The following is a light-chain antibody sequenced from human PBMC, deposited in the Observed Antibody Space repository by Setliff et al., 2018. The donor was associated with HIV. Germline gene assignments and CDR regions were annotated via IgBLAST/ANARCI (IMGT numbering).Light chain of an antibody. J-gene: IGLJ2*01. CDR3: AAWDDLSSPDVQ. CDR2: RNN. CDR1: SSNIGNNY. V-gene: IGLV1-47*01. Sequence: QSALTQPXSVSATSGQTVTMSCSGSSSNIGNNYVYWYQQLPGMAPKLLIYRNNQRPSDVPERFSGSKSGTSASLAISGLRSEDEADYYCAAWDDLSSPDVQFGGGTK.